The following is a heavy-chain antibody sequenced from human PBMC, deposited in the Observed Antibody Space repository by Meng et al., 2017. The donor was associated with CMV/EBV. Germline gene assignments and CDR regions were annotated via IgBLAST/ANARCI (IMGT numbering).Heavy chain of an antibody. D-gene: IGHD3-3*01. J-gene: IGHJ4*02. CDR3: ARDGEVPFDY. CDR1: GFTFSSYS. V-gene: IGHV3-21*01. CDR2: ISSSSSYI. Sequence: GESLKISCAASGFTFSSYSMNWVRQAPGKGLEWVSSISSSSSYIYYADSVKGRFTISRDNAKNSLYLQMNSLRAEDTAVYYCARDGEVPFDYWGQGTLVTVSS.